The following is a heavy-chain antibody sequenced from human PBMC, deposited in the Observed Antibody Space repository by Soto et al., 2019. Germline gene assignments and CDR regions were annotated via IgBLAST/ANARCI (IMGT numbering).Heavy chain of an antibody. CDR1: GFTCRSYD. V-gene: IGHV3-23*01. Sequence: LRLSCAASGFTCRSYDMSWVRQAPGKGLEWVSTILVGGSTHYPDSVKGRFTISRDNSKNTVFLQMNSLTAGDTAVYYCAKATATGGGAFDICGQGTMVTVSS. CDR2: ILVGGST. CDR3: AKATATGGGAFDI. J-gene: IGHJ3*02. D-gene: IGHD2-8*02.